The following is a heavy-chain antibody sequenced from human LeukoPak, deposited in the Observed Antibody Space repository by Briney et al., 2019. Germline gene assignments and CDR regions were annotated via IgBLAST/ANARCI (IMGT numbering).Heavy chain of an antibody. J-gene: IGHJ5*02. D-gene: IGHD3-3*01. Sequence: PGGSLRLSCAASGFTVSSNYMSWVRQAPGKGLEWVSVIYSGGSTYYADSVKGRFTISRDNSKNTLYLQMNSLRAEDTAVYYCARDPTRRSDFSWGQGTLVTVSS. CDR2: IYSGGST. V-gene: IGHV3-66*01. CDR1: GFTVSSNY. CDR3: ARDPTRRSDFS.